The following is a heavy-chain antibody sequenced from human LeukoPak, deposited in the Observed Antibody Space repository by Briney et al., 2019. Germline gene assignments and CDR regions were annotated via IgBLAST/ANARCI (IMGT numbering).Heavy chain of an antibody. CDR1: GFTVSTYA. CDR3: AKGTSSSWYKSFYYFDY. V-gene: IGHV3-23*01. D-gene: IGHD6-13*01. CDR2: VTDNGVTT. J-gene: IGHJ4*02. Sequence: TGGSLRLSCAASGFTVSTYAMNWVRQAPGKGLEWVSVVTDNGVTTYYADSVKGRFTISRDNSKNTLYLQMNSLRAEDTAVYYCAKGTSSSWYKSFYYFDYWGQGTLVTVSS.